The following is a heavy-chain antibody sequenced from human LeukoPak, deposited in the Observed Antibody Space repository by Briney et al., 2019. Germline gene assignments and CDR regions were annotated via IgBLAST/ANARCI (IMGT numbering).Heavy chain of an antibody. CDR2: IYYSGST. J-gene: IGHJ4*02. CDR3: ARSPYDYGALDY. D-gene: IGHD4-17*01. Sequence: SETLSLTCTVSGGSISSYYWSWIRQPPGKGLEWIGYIYYSGSTNYNPSLKSRVTISVDTSKNQFSLKLSSVTAADTAVYYCARSPYDYGALDYWGQGTLVTVSS. CDR1: GGSISSYY. V-gene: IGHV4-59*01.